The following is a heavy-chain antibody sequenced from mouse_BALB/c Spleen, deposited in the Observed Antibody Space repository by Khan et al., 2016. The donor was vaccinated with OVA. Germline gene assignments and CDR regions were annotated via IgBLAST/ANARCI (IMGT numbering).Heavy chain of an antibody. V-gene: IGHV1-63*02. CDR2: IFPGGGYT. J-gene: IGHJ2*01. Sequence: QVQLKESGAELVRPGTSVKMSCKAAGYTFTNYWIGWVKQRPGHGLEWIGDIFPGGGYTNYNEKFKGKATLTAETSSSTAYMQLSSLTSEDSSIYYCAIRGAARDTWDYFYYWCQGTTLTVSS. D-gene: IGHD3-1*01. CDR1: GYTFTNYW. CDR3: AIRGAARDTWDYFYY.